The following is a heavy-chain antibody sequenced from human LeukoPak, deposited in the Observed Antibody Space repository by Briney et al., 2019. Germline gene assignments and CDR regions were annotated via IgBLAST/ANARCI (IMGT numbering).Heavy chain of an antibody. CDR2: ISGSGGST. V-gene: IGHV3-23*01. D-gene: IGHD2-2*01. J-gene: IGHJ4*02. CDR3: AKVAVYCSSTSCRTKKFDY. CDR1: GFTFNTYA. Sequence: PGGSLRLSCVTSGFTFNTYAMTWVRQAPGKGLEWVSAISGSGGSTYYADSVKGRFTISRDNSKNTLYLQMNSLRAEDTAVYYCAKVAVYCSSTSCRTKKFDYWGQGTLVTVSS.